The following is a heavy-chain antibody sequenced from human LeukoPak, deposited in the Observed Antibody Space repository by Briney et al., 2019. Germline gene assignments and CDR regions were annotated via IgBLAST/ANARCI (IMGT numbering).Heavy chain of an antibody. CDR1: GGSFSGYY. V-gene: IGHV4-34*01. J-gene: IGHJ3*02. CDR3: ARGRPELLWFGELSVSGNAFDI. Sequence: SETLSLTCAVYGGSFSGYYWSWIRQPPGKGLEWIGEINHSGSTNYNPSLKSRVTISVDTSKNQFSLKLSSVTAADTAVYYCARGRPELLWFGELSVSGNAFDIWGQGTMVTVSS. CDR2: INHSGST. D-gene: IGHD3-10*01.